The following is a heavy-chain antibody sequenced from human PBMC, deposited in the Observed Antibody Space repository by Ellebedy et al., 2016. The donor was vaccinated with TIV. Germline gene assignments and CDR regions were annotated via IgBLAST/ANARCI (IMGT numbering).Heavy chain of an antibody. CDR2: ISGTGGST. CDR3: ALSGYNGYDRPV. CDR1: GYAFRDYA. V-gene: IGHV3-23*01. J-gene: IGHJ3*01. D-gene: IGHD5-12*01. Sequence: GESLKISCAASGYAFRDYAINWVRRAPGKGLECVSSISGTGGSTDYADSVKGRFTVSRDNSRDTLFLQMDSLRVEDTAIYYCALSGYNGYDRPVWGQGTMVTVSS.